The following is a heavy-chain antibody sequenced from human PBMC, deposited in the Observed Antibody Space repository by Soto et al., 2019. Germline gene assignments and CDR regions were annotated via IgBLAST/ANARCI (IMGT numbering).Heavy chain of an antibody. Sequence: ASVEVSCRASGYTFTSYYMHWVRQAPGQGLEWMGIINPSGGSTSYAQKFQGRVTMTRDTSTSTVYMELSSLRSEDTAVYYCAREVYSSGWNRAYYYGMDVWGQGTTVTVSS. D-gene: IGHD6-19*01. CDR3: AREVYSSGWNRAYYYGMDV. J-gene: IGHJ6*02. CDR1: GYTFTSYY. V-gene: IGHV1-46*01. CDR2: INPSGGST.